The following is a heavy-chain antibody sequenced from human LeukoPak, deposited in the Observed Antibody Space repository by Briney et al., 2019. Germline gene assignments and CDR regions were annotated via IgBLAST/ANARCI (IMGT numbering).Heavy chain of an antibody. CDR3: ARLGAGPTYYDFWSGYSSFYFDY. CDR2: ISSSGNT. V-gene: IGHV4-39*02. CDR1: GGSTSGGNYY. D-gene: IGHD3-3*01. J-gene: IGHJ4*02. Sequence: SETLSLTCIVSGGSTSGGNYYWGWIRRPPGKGLEWIGGISSSGNTYYNPSLKSRIAISVDTSKNHFSLKLSSVTAADTAVYYCARLGAGPTYYDFWSGYSSFYFDYWGQGTLVTVSS.